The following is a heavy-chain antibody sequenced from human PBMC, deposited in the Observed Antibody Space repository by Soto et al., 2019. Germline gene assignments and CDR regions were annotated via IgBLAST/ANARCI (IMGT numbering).Heavy chain of an antibody. CDR2: ISSSGGTT. CDR1: GFTFSSFA. CDR3: XXXXXYACDY. D-gene: IGHD2-2*01. V-gene: IGHV3-23*01. Sequence: EVQLLESGGGLVQPGGSLRLSCAVSGFTFSSFAMSWVRQAPGKGLEWVSVISSSGGTTYYADSVKGRFTISRDNSKNTLYLQMNSLRAEDXXVXXXXXXXXYACDYWGQGTLVTVSS. J-gene: IGHJ4*02.